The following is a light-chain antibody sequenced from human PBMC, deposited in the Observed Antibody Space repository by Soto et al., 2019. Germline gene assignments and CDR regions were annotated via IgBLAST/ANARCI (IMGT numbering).Light chain of an antibody. CDR3: QQYSSFSRT. V-gene: IGKV1-5*01. CDR1: QTISSW. J-gene: IGKJ1*01. CDR2: DAS. Sequence: DIQMTQSPSTLSASVGDRVTITCRASQTISSWLAWYQQKPGKATVLLIYDASTLESGVPSRFSGRGSGTEFSLTISSLQPDDFATFYCQQYSSFSRTFGQGTKVDIK.